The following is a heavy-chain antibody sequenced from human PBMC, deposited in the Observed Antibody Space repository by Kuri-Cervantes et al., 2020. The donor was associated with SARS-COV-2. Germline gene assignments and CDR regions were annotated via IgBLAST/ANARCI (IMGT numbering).Heavy chain of an antibody. CDR2: INPTVGDT. CDR1: GYTFTSFY. D-gene: IGHD6-13*01. CDR3: AARGYSNTWSRDVDY. Sequence: ASVKVSCKASGYTFTSFYGHGLRQAPGQGLQGMGLINPTVGDTTYAQKFQGRVTMTRNTSPDTAYMDLRNLRSDDTALYYWAARGYSNTWSRDVDYWGQGTLVTVSS. V-gene: IGHV1-46*01. J-gene: IGHJ4*02.